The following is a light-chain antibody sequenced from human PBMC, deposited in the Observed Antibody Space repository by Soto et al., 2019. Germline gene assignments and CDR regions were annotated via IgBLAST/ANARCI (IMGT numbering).Light chain of an antibody. J-gene: IGLJ2*01. CDR1: SSDIGDYNY. Sequence: QSALTQPASVSGSPGQSIIISCTGTSSDIGDYNYVSWYQQHPDKAPKLMIYEVSNRPSGVSNRFSGSKSGNTASLTISGLQSEDEADYYCSSYTGSSTPVVFGGGTKVTVL. CDR3: SSYTGSSTPVV. V-gene: IGLV2-14*01. CDR2: EVS.